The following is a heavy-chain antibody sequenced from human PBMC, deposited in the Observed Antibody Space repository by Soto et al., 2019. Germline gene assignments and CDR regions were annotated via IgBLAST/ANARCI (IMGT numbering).Heavy chain of an antibody. CDR2: FDPEDGET. Sequence: ASVKVSCKVSGYTLTELSMHWVRQAPGKGLEWMGGFDPEDGETIYAQKFQGRVTMTEDTSTDTAYMELSSLRSEDTAVYYCATTPPGYSSGYYYPPWFDPWGQGTLVTVS. CDR1: GYTLTELS. J-gene: IGHJ5*02. CDR3: ATTPPGYSSGYYYPPWFDP. D-gene: IGHD3-22*01. V-gene: IGHV1-24*01.